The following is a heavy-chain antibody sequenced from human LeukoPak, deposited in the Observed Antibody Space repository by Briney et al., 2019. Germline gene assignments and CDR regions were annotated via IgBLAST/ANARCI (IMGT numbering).Heavy chain of an antibody. CDR2: INTDGSDT. V-gene: IGHV3-74*01. D-gene: IGHD4-23*01. CDR3: ARDYYGGLGY. J-gene: IGHJ4*02. Sequence: GGSLRLSCAASGFTFSVYWMHWVRRVPGKGLVWVSRINTDGSDTSYGDSVKGRFTVSRDNAKSTVYLQMNSLKTEDTAVYYCARDYYGGLGYWGQGTLVTVSS. CDR1: GFTFSVYW.